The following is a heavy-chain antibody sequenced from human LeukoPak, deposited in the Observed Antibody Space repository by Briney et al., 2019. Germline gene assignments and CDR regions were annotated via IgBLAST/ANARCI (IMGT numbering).Heavy chain of an antibody. Sequence: PETLSLTCTVSGGSISSSTYYWGWIRQPPGKGLEWIGSIYYSGSTYYTPSLKSRVTISVDTSKNQFSLKLSSVTAADTAVYYCARSSTIHGHFDYWGQGTLVTVSS. D-gene: IGHD5-18*01. CDR1: GGSISSSTYY. CDR2: IYYSGST. CDR3: ARSSTIHGHFDY. V-gene: IGHV4-39*01. J-gene: IGHJ4*02.